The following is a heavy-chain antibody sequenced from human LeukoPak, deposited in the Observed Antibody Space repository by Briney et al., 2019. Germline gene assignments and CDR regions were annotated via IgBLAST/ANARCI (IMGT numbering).Heavy chain of an antibody. Sequence: PGGSLRLSCAASGFTFSDYNMRWIRQAPGKGLEWVSSISRSGSTKYYADSVKGRFTISRDNSKNTLYLQMNSLRAEDTAVYYCAKDHCSSTSCRLGTFDYWGQGTLVTVSS. D-gene: IGHD2-2*01. J-gene: IGHJ4*02. V-gene: IGHV3-11*01. CDR3: AKDHCSSTSCRLGTFDY. CDR2: ISRSGSTK. CDR1: GFTFSDYN.